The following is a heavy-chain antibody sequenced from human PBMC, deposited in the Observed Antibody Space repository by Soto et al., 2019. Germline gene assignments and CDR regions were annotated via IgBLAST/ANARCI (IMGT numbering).Heavy chain of an antibody. CDR2: IHYSGST. D-gene: IGHD6-25*01. V-gene: IGHV4-59*01. CDR1: GGSISSYY. Sequence: QVQLQESGPGLVKPSETLSLTCTVSGGSISSYYWSWIRQPPGKGLEWIGYIHYSGSTNYNPSLKSRVTISVDTSKNRFSLKLSSVTAADTAVYYCARPHGGSSGWDNWFDPWGQGTLVTVSS. CDR3: ARPHGGSSGWDNWFDP. J-gene: IGHJ5*02.